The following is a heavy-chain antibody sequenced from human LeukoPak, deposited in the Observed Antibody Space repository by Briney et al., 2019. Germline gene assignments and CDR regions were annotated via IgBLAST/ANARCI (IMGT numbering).Heavy chain of an antibody. D-gene: IGHD2-8*01. CDR3: ARHRVQRRILYGTVYYFDY. J-gene: IGHJ4*02. CDR2: IYYSGST. CDR1: GGSISSSSAY. Sequence: SETLSLTCTVSGGSISSSSAYWGWIRQPPGKGLEWIGYIYYSGSTNYNPSLKSRVAISVDTSKNQFSLKLSSVTAADTAVYYCARHRVQRRILYGTVYYFDYWGQGTLVTVSS. V-gene: IGHV4-61*05.